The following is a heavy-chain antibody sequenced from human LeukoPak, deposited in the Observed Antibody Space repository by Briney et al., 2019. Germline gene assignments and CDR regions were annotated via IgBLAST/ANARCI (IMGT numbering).Heavy chain of an antibody. V-gene: IGHV3-33*06. Sequence: PGRSPRLSCAASGFTFSSYGMHWVRQAPGKGLEWVAVIWYDGSNKYYADSVKGRFTISRDNSKNTLYLQMNSLRAEDTAVYYCAKGDYDYGGFDPWGQGTLVTVSS. D-gene: IGHD3-3*01. J-gene: IGHJ5*02. CDR2: IWYDGSNK. CDR3: AKGDYDYGGFDP. CDR1: GFTFSSYG.